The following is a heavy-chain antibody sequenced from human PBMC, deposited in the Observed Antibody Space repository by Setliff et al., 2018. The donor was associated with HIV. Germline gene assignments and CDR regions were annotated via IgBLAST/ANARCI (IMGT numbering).Heavy chain of an antibody. J-gene: IGHJ6*02. CDR1: GFTFSSYA. CDR3: AKVTNSSSWYVYYYYYGMDV. Sequence: PGGSLRLSCAASGFTFSSYAMHWVRQAPGKGLEWVAVISYDGSNKYYADSVKGRFTISRDNSKNTLYLQMNSLRAEDTAVYYCAKVTNSSSWYVYYYYYGMDVWGQGTTVTVSS. D-gene: IGHD6-13*01. CDR2: ISYDGSNK. V-gene: IGHV3-30-3*01.